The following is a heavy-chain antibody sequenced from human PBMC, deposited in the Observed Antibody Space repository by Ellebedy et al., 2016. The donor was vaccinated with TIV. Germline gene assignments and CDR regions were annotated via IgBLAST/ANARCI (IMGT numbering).Heavy chain of an antibody. CDR3: ATESGSSSTWEPFSY. V-gene: IGHV5-51*01. CDR2: IYPGDSDT. CDR1: GYSFSSYW. Sequence: PGGSLRLSCKGSGYSFSSYWIGWVRQMPGKGLEWMGIIYPGDSDTRYSPSFQGHVTISADKSINTAYLQWRSLKASDTAVYYCATESGSSSTWEPFSYWGQGTLVTVSP. D-gene: IGHD6-13*01. J-gene: IGHJ4*02.